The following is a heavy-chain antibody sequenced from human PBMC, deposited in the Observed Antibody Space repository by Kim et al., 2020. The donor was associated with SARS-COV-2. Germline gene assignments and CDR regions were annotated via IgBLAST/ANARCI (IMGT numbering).Heavy chain of an antibody. Sequence: SNKYYADSVKGRFTISRDNSKNTLYLQMNSLRAEDTAVYYCASLVATVPYWGQGTLVTVSS. J-gene: IGHJ4*02. V-gene: IGHV3-30*01. CDR3: ASLVATVPY. D-gene: IGHD5-12*01. CDR2: SNK.